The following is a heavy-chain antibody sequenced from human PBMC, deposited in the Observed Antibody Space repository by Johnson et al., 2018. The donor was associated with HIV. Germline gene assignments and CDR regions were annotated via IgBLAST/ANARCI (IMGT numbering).Heavy chain of an antibody. J-gene: IGHJ3*02. V-gene: IGHV3-30*04. CDR3: AREGPYSSRWGAFDI. CDR2: ISYDGSNK. CDR1: GFSFSNYA. D-gene: IGHD6-13*01. Sequence: QVQLVESGGGVVQPGRSLRLSCAASGFSFSNYAMHWVRQAPGKGLEWVAVISYDGSNKYYADSVKGRFTISRDNSKNTLYLQRNSLRAEDTAVYYCAREGPYSSRWGAFDIWGQGTMVTVSS.